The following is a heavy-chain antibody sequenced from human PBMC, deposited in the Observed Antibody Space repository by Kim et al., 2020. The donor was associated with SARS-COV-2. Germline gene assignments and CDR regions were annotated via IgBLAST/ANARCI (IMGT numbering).Heavy chain of an antibody. CDR3: ARDGLYGGAFDI. Sequence: GGSLRLSCAASGFTFSSYSMNWVRQAPGKGLEWVSSISSSSSYIYYADSVKGRFTISRDNAKNSLYLQMNSLRAEDTAVYYCARDGLYGGAFDIWGQGTMVTVSS. CDR2: ISSSSSYI. V-gene: IGHV3-21*01. J-gene: IGHJ3*02. CDR1: GFTFSSYS. D-gene: IGHD3-10*01.